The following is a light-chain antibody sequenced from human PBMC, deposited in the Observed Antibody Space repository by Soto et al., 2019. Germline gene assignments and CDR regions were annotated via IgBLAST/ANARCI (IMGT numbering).Light chain of an antibody. V-gene: IGKV1-5*01. CDR2: AAS. Sequence: DIQMTQSPSTLSASVGDRVTITCRASQGISSCLAWYQQKPGKAPKLLIYAASSLQSGVPSRFSGSGSGTEFTLTISSLQPDDFATYYCQQYNSYPRTFGRGTKLEIK. CDR1: QGISSC. CDR3: QQYNSYPRT. J-gene: IGKJ2*02.